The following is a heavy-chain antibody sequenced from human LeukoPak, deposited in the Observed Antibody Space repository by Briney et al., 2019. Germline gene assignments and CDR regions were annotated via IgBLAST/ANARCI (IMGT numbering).Heavy chain of an antibody. Sequence: GASVKVSCKASGGTFNNYAINWVRQAPGQGLEWMGGIIPIFGSSNYAQKFQGRVTFTADESTTTAYMELSSLRSEDTAVYYCARVTHTELSTWFDPWGQGTLVTVSS. V-gene: IGHV1-69*13. CDR3: ARVTHTELSTWFDP. CDR2: IIPIFGSS. CDR1: GGTFNNYA. D-gene: IGHD5-18*01. J-gene: IGHJ5*02.